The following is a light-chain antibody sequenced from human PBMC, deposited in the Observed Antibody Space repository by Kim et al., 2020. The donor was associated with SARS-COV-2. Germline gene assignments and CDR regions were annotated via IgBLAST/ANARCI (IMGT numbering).Light chain of an antibody. CDR1: QSIRSW. Sequence: DIQMTQSPSTLSASLGDRVTITCRASQSIRSWLAWYQHKPGKAPALLIYDASSLESGVPSRFSGSGSGTEFTLTISSLQPDDFATYYCQQYSRSPTFGQGTKVDIK. CDR3: QQYSRSPT. V-gene: IGKV1-5*01. CDR2: DAS. J-gene: IGKJ1*01.